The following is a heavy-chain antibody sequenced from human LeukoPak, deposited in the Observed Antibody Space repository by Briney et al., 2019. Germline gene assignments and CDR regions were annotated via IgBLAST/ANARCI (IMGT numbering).Heavy chain of an antibody. J-gene: IGHJ4*02. CDR2: INDRGGST. CDR3: VRGWYLEN. D-gene: IGHD4-17*01. Sequence: PGGSLRLSCAASGFTFSSYAMSWVRQAPGKGLEWVSGINDRGGSTYYADSVKGRFTISRDNSKNILYLQMNSLRAEDTAVYYAVRGWYLENWGQGTLVTVSS. CDR1: GFTFSSYA. V-gene: IGHV3-23*01.